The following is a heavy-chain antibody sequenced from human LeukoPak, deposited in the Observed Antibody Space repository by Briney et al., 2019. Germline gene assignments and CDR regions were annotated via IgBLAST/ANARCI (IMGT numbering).Heavy chain of an antibody. CDR3: ARGCSSTSCYQFDWFDP. D-gene: IGHD2-2*01. CDR2: INPNSGGT. J-gene: IGHJ5*02. Sequence: GASVKVSCKASGYTFTGYYMHWVRQAPGQGLEWMGWINPNSGGTNYAQKFQGRVTMTRDTSISTAYMELSRLRSDDTAAYYCARGCSSTSCYQFDWFDPWGQGTLVTVSS. CDR1: GYTFTGYY. V-gene: IGHV1-2*02.